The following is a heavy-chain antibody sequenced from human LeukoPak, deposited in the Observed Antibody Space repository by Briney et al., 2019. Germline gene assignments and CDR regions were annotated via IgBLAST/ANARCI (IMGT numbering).Heavy chain of an antibody. Sequence: GGSLRLSCAASGFTFSTCGMHWVRQAPGKGLEWVTYIRYDGNNKFYADSVKGRFTISRDNSKNTLYLQMSSRRAEDTALYYCARTAAIERVDYWGQGTLVTVSS. J-gene: IGHJ4*02. CDR3: ARTAAIERVDY. V-gene: IGHV3-30*02. D-gene: IGHD2-2*01. CDR1: GFTFSTCG. CDR2: IRYDGNNK.